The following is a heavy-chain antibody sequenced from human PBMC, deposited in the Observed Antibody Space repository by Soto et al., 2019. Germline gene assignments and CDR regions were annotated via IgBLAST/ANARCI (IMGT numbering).Heavy chain of an antibody. J-gene: IGHJ5*02. V-gene: IGHV3-33*01. CDR1: XFTFSSYG. Sequence: PGGSXXLSXXXXXFTFSSYGMHWVRQAPGKGLEWVAVIWYDGSNKYYADSVKGRFTIPRDNSKNTLYLQMNSLRAEDTAVYYCARDLCFACTTARGWFDPWGQGTLVTVSS. D-gene: IGHD2-2*01. CDR2: IWYDGSNK. CDR3: ARDLCFACTTARGWFDP.